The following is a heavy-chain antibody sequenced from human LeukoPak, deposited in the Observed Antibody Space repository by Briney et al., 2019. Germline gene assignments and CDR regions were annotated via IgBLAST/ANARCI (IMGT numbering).Heavy chain of an antibody. CDR3: AREPAIMRLTDYYYYFDV. J-gene: IGHJ6*03. Sequence: GGSLRLSCAASGFTFSSYSMNWVRQAPGKGLEWVSFIYRDGRSYPADSVEGRFSISRDDSKNTVFLQMNNLRVEDTAVYYCAREPAIMRLTDYYYYFDVWGKGTSVTVSS. CDR1: GFTFSSYS. CDR2: IYRDGRS. D-gene: IGHD2-2*01. V-gene: IGHV3-53*01.